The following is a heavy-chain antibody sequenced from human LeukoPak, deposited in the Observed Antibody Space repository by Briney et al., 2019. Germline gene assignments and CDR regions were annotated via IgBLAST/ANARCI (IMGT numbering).Heavy chain of an antibody. Sequence: GGSLRHSRAASGFTLSTYSMIWVREAPGKRLEWVSYITSSSSTIYYADSVRGRFTISRDNAKNSLYLHMNSLRDEDTGVYYCARVDWMIGAFDIWGQGTMVTVSS. V-gene: IGHV3-48*02. D-gene: IGHD3-22*01. CDR3: ARVDWMIGAFDI. J-gene: IGHJ3*02. CDR1: GFTLSTYS. CDR2: ITSSSSTI.